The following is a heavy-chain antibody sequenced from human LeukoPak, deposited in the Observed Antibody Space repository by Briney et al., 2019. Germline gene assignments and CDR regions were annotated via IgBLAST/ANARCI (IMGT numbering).Heavy chain of an antibody. V-gene: IGHV3-23*01. CDR3: AKRLAYGSGGSVYFDY. Sequence: PGGSLRLSCAASGFTFSKYAMTWVRQAPGKGLEWVPAISGSGGNTYYADSVKGRFTISRDNSKNTLYLQMNSLRAEDTAVYYCAKRLAYGSGGSVYFDYWGQGTLVTVSS. D-gene: IGHD3-10*01. CDR2: ISGSGGNT. J-gene: IGHJ4*02. CDR1: GFTFSKYA.